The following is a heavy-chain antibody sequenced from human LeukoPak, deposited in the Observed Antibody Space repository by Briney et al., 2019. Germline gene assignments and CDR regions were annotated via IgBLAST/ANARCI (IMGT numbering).Heavy chain of an antibody. CDR3: AKDFASGWLNTFYYYTMDV. J-gene: IGHJ6*02. V-gene: IGHV3-30*18. CDR2: ISYDGNNK. CDR1: GFTFSTSG. D-gene: IGHD6-19*01. Sequence: GSLRLSCAASGFTFSTSGMHWVRQAPGKGLEWVAVISYDGNNKYYADSVKGRFTISRDNSKNMLYLQMNSLRAEDTAVYYCAKDFASGWLNTFYYYTMDVWGQGTTVTVSS.